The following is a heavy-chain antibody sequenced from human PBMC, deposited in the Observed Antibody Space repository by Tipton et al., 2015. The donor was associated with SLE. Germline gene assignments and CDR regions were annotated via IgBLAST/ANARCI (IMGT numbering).Heavy chain of an antibody. V-gene: IGHV4-34*01. Sequence: TLSLTCAVYGGSFSGYYWSWIRQPPGKGLEWIGEINHSGSTNYNPSLKSRVTISVDTSKNQFSLKLRSVTAADTAVYYCARGGDILTGYNPIWGQGTLVTVSS. J-gene: IGHJ4*02. CDR1: GGSFSGYY. D-gene: IGHD3-9*01. CDR2: INHSGST. CDR3: ARGGDILTGYNPI.